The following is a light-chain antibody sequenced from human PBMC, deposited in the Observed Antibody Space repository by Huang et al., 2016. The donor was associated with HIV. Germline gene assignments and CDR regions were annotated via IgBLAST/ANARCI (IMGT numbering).Light chain of an antibody. CDR3: QQSYDSLRFT. CDR1: QNISNF. V-gene: IGKV1-39*01. Sequence: DIQMTQSPSSLSASVGDRVTISCRASQNISNFLNYYHHKAGKAPKLLIFGASNLQSGVPSRFSGSGSGTDFTLTISSLQPEDFATYYCQQSYDSLRFTFGPGTEVDIK. J-gene: IGKJ3*01. CDR2: GAS.